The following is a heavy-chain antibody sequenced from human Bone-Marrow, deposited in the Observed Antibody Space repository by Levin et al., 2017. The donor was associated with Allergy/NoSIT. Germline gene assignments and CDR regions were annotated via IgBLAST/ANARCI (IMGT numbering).Heavy chain of an antibody. D-gene: IGHD1-1*01. CDR1: GFTFSSYA. V-gene: IGHV3-23*01. CDR2: ISGSGGDT. J-gene: IGHJ4*02. Sequence: LKISCAASGFTFSSYAMSWVRQAPGKGLEWVSAISGSGGDTYYADSVKGRFTISRDNSKNTLYLQMNSLRAEDTAVYFCAKDRSLERRGIFDYWGQGTLVTVSS. CDR3: AKDRSLERRGIFDY.